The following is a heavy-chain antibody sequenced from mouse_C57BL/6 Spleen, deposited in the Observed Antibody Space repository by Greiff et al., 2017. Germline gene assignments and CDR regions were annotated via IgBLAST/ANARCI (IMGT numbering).Heavy chain of an antibody. V-gene: IGHV1-26*01. CDR1: GYTFTDYY. CDR3: ARPEGYDYDGGFAY. Sequence: VQLQQSGPELVKPGASVKISCKASGYTFTDYYMNWVKQSHGKSLEWIGDINPNNGGTSYNQKFKGKATLTVDKSSSTAYMELRSLTSEDSAVYYCARPEGYDYDGGFAYWGQGTLVTVSA. D-gene: IGHD2-4*01. J-gene: IGHJ3*01. CDR2: INPNNGGT.